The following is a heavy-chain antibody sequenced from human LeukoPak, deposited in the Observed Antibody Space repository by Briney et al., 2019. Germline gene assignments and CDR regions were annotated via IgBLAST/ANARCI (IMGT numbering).Heavy chain of an antibody. CDR3: ARDPSNTSGNYPYFDY. D-gene: IGHD3-22*01. Sequence: ASXKVSCKASGYTFTRHGISWVRQAPGQGREWMGWISAYNGDTKYAQNFQGRVTINTDTSTSTAYMELRSLRSDDTAVYYCARDPSNTSGNYPYFDYWGQGTLVTVSS. CDR1: GYTFTRHG. CDR2: ISAYNGDT. J-gene: IGHJ4*02. V-gene: IGHV1-18*01.